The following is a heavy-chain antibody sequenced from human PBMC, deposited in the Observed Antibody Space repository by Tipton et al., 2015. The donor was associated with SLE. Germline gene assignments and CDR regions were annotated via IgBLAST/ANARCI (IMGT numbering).Heavy chain of an antibody. CDR1: GFTFSTSA. V-gene: IGHV3-23*01. CDR2: IGVTGNRP. D-gene: IGHD5-24*01. CDR3: ARDLSYKMDV. Sequence: SLRLSCAASGFTFSTSAMSWVRKAPGKWLEWVSAIGVTGNRPFYADSVKGRFSISRDNARNTLYLQMNSLTAEDTAVYYCARDLSYKMDVWGQGTTVTVSS. J-gene: IGHJ6*02.